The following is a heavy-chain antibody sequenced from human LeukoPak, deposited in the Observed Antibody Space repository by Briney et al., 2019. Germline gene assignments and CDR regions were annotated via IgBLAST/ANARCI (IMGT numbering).Heavy chain of an antibody. CDR2: ISSSSSTI. CDR1: GFTFSSYS. V-gene: IGHV3-48*01. Sequence: GGSLRLSCAASGFTFSSYSMNWVRQAPGKGLEWVSYISSSSSTIYYADSVKGRFTISRDNAKNSLYLQMNSLRAEDTAVYYCARGIAVAGHNWFDPWGQGTLVTVSS. D-gene: IGHD6-19*01. CDR3: ARGIAVAGHNWFDP. J-gene: IGHJ5*02.